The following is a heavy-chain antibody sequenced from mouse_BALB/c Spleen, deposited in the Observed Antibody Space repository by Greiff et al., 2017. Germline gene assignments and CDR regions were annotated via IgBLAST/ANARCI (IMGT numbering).Heavy chain of an antibody. D-gene: IGHD2-3*01. CDR3: ARHSYDGYFYYFDD. CDR1: GFAFSSYD. J-gene: IGHJ2*01. CDR2: ISSGGGST. V-gene: IGHV5-12-1*01. Sequence: EVKLVESGGGLVKPGGSLKLSCAASGFAFSSYDMSWVRQTPEKRLEWVAYISSGGGSTYYPDTVKGRFTISRDNAKNTLYLQMSSLKSEDTAMYYCARHSYDGYFYYFDDWGQGTTLTVSS.